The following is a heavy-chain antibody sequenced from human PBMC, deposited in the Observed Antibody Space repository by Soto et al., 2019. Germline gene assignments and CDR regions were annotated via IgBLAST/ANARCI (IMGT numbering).Heavy chain of an antibody. CDR2: IYYSGST. CDR1: GGSISSSSYY. V-gene: IGHV4-39*07. CDR3: ASNWVEVATAHAFDI. Sequence: SETLSLTCTVSGGSISSSSYYWGWIRQPPGKGLEWIGNIYYSGSTYYNPSLKSRVTISVDTSKNQFSLKLSSVTAADTAVYYCASNWVEVATAHAFDIWGQRTMVTVSS. D-gene: IGHD5-18*01. J-gene: IGHJ3*02.